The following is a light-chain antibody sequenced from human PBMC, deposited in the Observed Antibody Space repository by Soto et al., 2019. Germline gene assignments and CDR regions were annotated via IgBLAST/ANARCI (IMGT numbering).Light chain of an antibody. Sequence: EIVLTQSPATLSMSPGERATLSCRASQSVSTYLAWYQQKPGQAPRLLIFDASNRASGIPTRFSGSGSGTNFTLTISRLEPEEFAVYFCQQRSHWPPLTFGGVTKVEIK. CDR2: DAS. J-gene: IGKJ4*01. CDR1: QSVSTY. CDR3: QQRSHWPPLT. V-gene: IGKV3-11*01.